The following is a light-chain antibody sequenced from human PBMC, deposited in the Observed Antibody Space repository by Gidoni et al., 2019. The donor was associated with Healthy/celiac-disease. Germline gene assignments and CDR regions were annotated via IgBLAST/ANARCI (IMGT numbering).Light chain of an antibody. CDR3: QQDYSTPPT. CDR2: WAS. CDR1: QSVLYSSNNKNY. J-gene: IGKJ1*01. Sequence: IVMTPFPDSLAVSLGERATLNCKSSQSVLYSSNNKNYLAWYQQKPGQPPKLLIYWASTRESGVPDRFSGSGSGTDFTLTISSLQAEDVAVYYCQQDYSTPPTFGQGTKVEIK. V-gene: IGKV4-1*01.